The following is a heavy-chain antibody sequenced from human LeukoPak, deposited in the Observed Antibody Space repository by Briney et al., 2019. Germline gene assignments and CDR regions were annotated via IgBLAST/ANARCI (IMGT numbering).Heavy chain of an antibody. V-gene: IGHV1-46*01. CDR1: GYTFTSYY. CDR3: ARDRGKAGTTLNWFDP. D-gene: IGHD1-1*01. Sequence: ASVKVSCKASGYTFTSYYMHWVRQTPGQGLEWMGIINPSGGSTSYAQKFQGRVTMTRDTSTSTVYMELSGLRSEDTAVYYCARDRGKAGTTLNWFDPWGQGTLVTVSS. CDR2: INPSGGST. J-gene: IGHJ5*02.